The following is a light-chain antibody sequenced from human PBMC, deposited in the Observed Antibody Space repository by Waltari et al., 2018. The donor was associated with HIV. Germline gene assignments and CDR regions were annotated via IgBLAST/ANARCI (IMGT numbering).Light chain of an antibody. J-gene: IGKJ4*01. V-gene: IGKV3-20*01. Sequence: EIVLTQSPGTLSLSQGERATLSCRASQSVSSSYLAWYQQKPGQAPRLLIYGASSRATDIPDRFSGSGSGTDFTLTISRLEPEDFAVYYCQQYGSSLVTFGGGTKVEIK. CDR3: QQYGSSLVT. CDR2: GAS. CDR1: QSVSSSY.